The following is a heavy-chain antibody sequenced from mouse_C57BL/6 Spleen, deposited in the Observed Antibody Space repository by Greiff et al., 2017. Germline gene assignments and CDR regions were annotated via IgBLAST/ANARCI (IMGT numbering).Heavy chain of an antibody. CDR1: GYTFTSYW. CDR2: IDPSDSDT. J-gene: IGHJ3*01. V-gene: IGHV1-50*01. D-gene: IGHD3-1*01. CDR3: ARGGVGRAY. Sequence: QVQLQQPGAELVKPGASVKLSCKASGYTFTSYWMQWVKQRPGKGLEWIGEIDPSDSDTNYNQKFKGKATLTVDTSSSPAYMQLSSLTSEDSAVYYWARGGVGRAYWGPGTLVTVSA.